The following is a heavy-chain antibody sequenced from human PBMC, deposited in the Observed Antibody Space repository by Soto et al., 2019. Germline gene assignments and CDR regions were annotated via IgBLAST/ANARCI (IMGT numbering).Heavy chain of an antibody. CDR2: IWYDGSNK. CDR1: GFTFSSYG. Sequence: QVQLVESGGGVVQPGRSLRLSCAASGFTFSSYGMHWVRQAPGKGLEWVAVIWYDGSNKYYADSVKGRFTISRDNSKNTLYLQMNSLGAEDTAVYYCARDREVPAAIYVGYFDYWGQGTLVTVSS. J-gene: IGHJ4*02. V-gene: IGHV3-33*01. D-gene: IGHD2-2*01. CDR3: ARDREVPAAIYVGYFDY.